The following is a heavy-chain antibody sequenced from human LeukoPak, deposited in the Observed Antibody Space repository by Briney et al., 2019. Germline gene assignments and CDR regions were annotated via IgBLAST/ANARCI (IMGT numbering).Heavy chain of an antibody. Sequence: SETLSLTCTVSGGSISSGDYYWSWIRQPPGKGLEWIGYIYYSGSTYYNPSLKSRVTISVDTSKNQFSLKLSPVTAADTAVYYCARGDCSSTSCYRSDAFDIWGQGTMVTVSS. CDR3: ARGDCSSTSCYRSDAFDI. CDR2: IYYSGST. J-gene: IGHJ3*02. CDR1: GGSISSGDYY. V-gene: IGHV4-30-4*08. D-gene: IGHD2-2*01.